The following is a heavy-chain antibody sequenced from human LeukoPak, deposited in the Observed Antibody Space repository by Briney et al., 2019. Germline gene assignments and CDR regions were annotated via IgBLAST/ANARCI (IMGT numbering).Heavy chain of an antibody. Sequence: PSETLSLTCAVYGGSFSGYYWSWIRRPPGKGLEWIGEINHSGSTNYNPSLRSRVTISVDTSKNQFSLKLSSVTATDTAVYYCARGEYSSSWYYFDYWGQGTLVTVSS. CDR3: ARGEYSSSWYYFDY. CDR1: GGSFSGYY. CDR2: INHSGST. J-gene: IGHJ4*02. V-gene: IGHV4-34*01. D-gene: IGHD6-13*01.